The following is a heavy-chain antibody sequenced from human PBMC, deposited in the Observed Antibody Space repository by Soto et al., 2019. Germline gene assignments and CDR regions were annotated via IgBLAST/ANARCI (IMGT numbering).Heavy chain of an antibody. CDR1: GFTFSSYA. CDR2: ISGSGGST. D-gene: IGHD6-19*01. CDR3: AILPGIAVAGLDY. J-gene: IGHJ4*02. V-gene: IGHV3-23*01. Sequence: GGSLRLSCAASGFTFSSYAMSWVRQAPGKGLEWVSAISGSGGSTYYADSVKGRFTISRDNSKNTLYLQMNSLRAEDTAVYYCAILPGIAVAGLDYWGQGTLVTVSS.